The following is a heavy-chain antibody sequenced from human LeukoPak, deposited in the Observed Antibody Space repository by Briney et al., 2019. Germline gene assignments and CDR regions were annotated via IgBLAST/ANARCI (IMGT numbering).Heavy chain of an antibody. V-gene: IGHV1-2*02. CDR1: GYTFTGYY. CDR3: ARDQVLWFGERGWFDP. J-gene: IGHJ5*02. CDR2: INPNSGGT. D-gene: IGHD3-10*01. Sequence: GASVKVSCKASGYTFTGYYMHWVRQAPGQGLEWMGWINPNSGGTNYAQKFQGRVTMTRDTSISTAYMELSRLRSDDTAVYYCARDQVLWFGERGWFDPWGQGTLVTVSS.